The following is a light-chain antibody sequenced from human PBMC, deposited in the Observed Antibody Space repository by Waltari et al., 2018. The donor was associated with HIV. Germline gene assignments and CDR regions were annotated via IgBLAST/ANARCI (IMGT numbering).Light chain of an antibody. J-gene: IGLJ1*01. V-gene: IGLV3-21*04. CDR2: FDS. Sequence: SIVLTQPPSVSVAPGETATITCRGDNVGGDSVHWYQQKPGQAPVLVIYFDSDRPSEIPERFSGSNSENTATLTITGVEAGDEADYFCQVYNSSSDLFVFGSGTTVTV. CDR3: QVYNSSSDLFV. CDR1: NVGGDS.